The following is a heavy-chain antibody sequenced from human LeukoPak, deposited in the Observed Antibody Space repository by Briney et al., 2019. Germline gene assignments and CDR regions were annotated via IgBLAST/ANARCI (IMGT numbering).Heavy chain of an antibody. J-gene: IGHJ4*02. Sequence: RRSLRLSCAASGFTFSSYAMHWVRQAPGKGLEWVAVISYDGSNKYYADSVKGRFTISRDNSKNTLYLQMNSLRAEDTAVYYCATRRDYWGQGTLVTVSS. V-gene: IGHV3-30*01. CDR1: GFTFSSYA. CDR2: ISYDGSNK. CDR3: ATRRDY.